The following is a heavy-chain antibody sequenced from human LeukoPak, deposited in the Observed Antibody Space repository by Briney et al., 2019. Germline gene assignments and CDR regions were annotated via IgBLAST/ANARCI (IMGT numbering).Heavy chain of an antibody. CDR2: INAGNGNT. Sequence: ASVKVSCKASGYTFTTYAMHWVRQAPGQRLEWMGWINAGNGNTKYSQKFQGRVTITCDTSASTAYMELSSLRSEDTAVYYCARPDYGDTPPRYWGQGTLVTVSS. V-gene: IGHV1-3*01. CDR3: ARPDYGDTPPRY. J-gene: IGHJ4*02. CDR1: GYTFTTYA. D-gene: IGHD4-17*01.